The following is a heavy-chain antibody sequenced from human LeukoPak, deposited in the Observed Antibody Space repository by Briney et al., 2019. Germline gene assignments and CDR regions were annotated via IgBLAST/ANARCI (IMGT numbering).Heavy chain of an antibody. CDR3: ARDSYNGSYYDP. CDR2: IIPMFGTA. J-gene: IGHJ5*02. Sequence: SVKVSCKTSGVTFSMYAISWVRQAPGQGLEWMGRIIPMFGTAYYAQNFQDRVTIITDESTTIAYMRLSSLRFEDTAVYYCARDSYNGSYYDPWGQGTLVAVSS. V-gene: IGHV1-69*05. CDR1: GVTFSMYA. D-gene: IGHD1-26*01.